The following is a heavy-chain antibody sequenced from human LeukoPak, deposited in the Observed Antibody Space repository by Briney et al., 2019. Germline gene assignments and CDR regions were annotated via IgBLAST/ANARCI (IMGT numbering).Heavy chain of an antibody. J-gene: IGHJ4*02. Sequence: GESLKISCKGSGYTFANYWIGWVRQMPGKGLEWMGIIYPGDSDTRYSPSFQGQVTISADKSISTAYLQWSSLKASDTAMYYCARRGPYYHDSSGYSFDYRGQGTLVTVSS. V-gene: IGHV5-51*01. CDR1: GYTFANYW. CDR3: ARRGPYYHDSSGYSFDY. CDR2: IYPGDSDT. D-gene: IGHD3-22*01.